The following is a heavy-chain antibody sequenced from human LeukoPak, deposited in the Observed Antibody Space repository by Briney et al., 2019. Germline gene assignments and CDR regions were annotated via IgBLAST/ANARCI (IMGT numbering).Heavy chain of an antibody. CDR2: INPSGGST. Sequence: ASVKVSCKASGYTFTSHYMHWVRQAPGQGLEWMGIINPSGGSTSYAQKFQGRVTMTRDTSTSTVYMELSSLRSEDTAVYYCARGPSLAYDILGRPYYYYGMDVWGQGTTVTVSS. V-gene: IGHV1-46*01. D-gene: IGHD3-9*01. J-gene: IGHJ6*02. CDR3: ARGPSLAYDILGRPYYYYGMDV. CDR1: GYTFTSHY.